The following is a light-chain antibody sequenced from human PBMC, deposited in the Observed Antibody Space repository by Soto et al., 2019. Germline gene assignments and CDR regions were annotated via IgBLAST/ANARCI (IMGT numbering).Light chain of an antibody. CDR3: SSYTYSSTLYV. CDR2: DVN. V-gene: IGLV2-14*01. Sequence: QSALTQPASVSGSPGQSITISCTGTSSDVGGYSYVSWYQQHPGKAPKLMIYDVNNRPSGVSNRFSGSKSGNTASLTISGLQAEDEADYYCSSYTYSSTLYVFGTGPKLTVL. CDR1: SSDVGGYSY. J-gene: IGLJ1*01.